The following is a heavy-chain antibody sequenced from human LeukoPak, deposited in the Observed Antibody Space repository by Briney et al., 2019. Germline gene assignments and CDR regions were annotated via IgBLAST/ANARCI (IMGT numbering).Heavy chain of an antibody. J-gene: IGHJ4*02. CDR3: ARHNSPYYYDSSGTNQFDY. V-gene: IGHV4-39*01. Sequence: PSETLSLTCTVSGGSISSSSYYWGWIRQPPGKRLEWIGSIYYSGSTYYNPSLKSRVTISVDTSKNQFSLKLSSVTAADTAVYYCARHNSPYYYDSSGTNQFDYWGQGTLVTVSS. CDR1: GGSISSSSYY. D-gene: IGHD3-22*01. CDR2: IYYSGST.